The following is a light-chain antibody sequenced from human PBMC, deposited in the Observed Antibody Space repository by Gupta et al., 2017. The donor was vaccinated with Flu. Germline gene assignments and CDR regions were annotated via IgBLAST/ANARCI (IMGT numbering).Light chain of an antibody. V-gene: IGLV1-51*01. J-gene: IGLJ3*02. CDR2: DND. CDR1: TSNIGKNY. CDR3: ATWDSCLSAGV. Sequence: QSVLTQPPSVSAAPGQRVTISCSGSTSNIGKNYVSWYKHLPGTAPKLLIYDNDKRPSEIPDRFSGSKSGTSATLGITGLQTGDEADYYCATWDSCLSAGVFGGGTKLTVL.